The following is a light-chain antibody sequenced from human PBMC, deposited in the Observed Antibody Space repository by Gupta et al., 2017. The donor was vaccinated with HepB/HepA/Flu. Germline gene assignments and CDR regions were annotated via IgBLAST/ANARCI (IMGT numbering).Light chain of an antibody. CDR1: SSNIGSNT. Sequence: QSVLTQPPSASGTPVQRVTISCSGSSSNIGSNTVIWYQQLPGTAPKLLIYSNNQRPSGVPDRFSGSKSGTSASLAISGLQAEDEADYYCAAWDDSRNGWVFGGGTKLTVL. J-gene: IGLJ3*02. CDR3: AAWDDSRNGWV. V-gene: IGLV1-44*01. CDR2: SNN.